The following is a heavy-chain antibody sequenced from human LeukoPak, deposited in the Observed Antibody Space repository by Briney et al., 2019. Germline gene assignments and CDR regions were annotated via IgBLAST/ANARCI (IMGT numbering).Heavy chain of an antibody. CDR1: GFTFNSHW. CDR3: AREWHDAFDI. J-gene: IGHJ3*02. D-gene: IGHD5-24*01. V-gene: IGHV3-74*01. Sequence: GGSLRLSCAASGFTFNSHWMHWVRQAPGKGLVWVSRINGDGSSTTYADSVRGRFTISRDDAKNTLYLEMNSLRAEDTAVYYYAREWHDAFDIWGQGTMVTVSS. CDR2: INGDGSST.